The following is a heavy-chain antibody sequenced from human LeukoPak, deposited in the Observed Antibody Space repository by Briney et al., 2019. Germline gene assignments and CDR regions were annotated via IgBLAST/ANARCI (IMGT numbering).Heavy chain of an antibody. CDR1: GYTFTSYG. D-gene: IGHD4/OR15-4a*01. CDR2: INPNSGGT. J-gene: IGHJ4*02. CDR3: ARAAGGAPGDY. Sequence: GASVKVSCKASGYTFTSYGISWVRQAPGQGPEWMGWINPNSGGTSYAQKFQGRVTLTRDTSISTAYMELSGLRSDDTAMYYCARAAGGAPGDYWGQGTLVTVSS. V-gene: IGHV1-2*02.